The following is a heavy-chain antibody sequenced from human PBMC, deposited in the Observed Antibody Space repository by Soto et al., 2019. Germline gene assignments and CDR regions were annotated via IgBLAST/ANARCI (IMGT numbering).Heavy chain of an antibody. Sequence: QVQLVQSGAELKKPGASVKASCQASGYTFTSYAMHWVRQAPGQRLEWMGWINAGNGNTKYSQKFQGRVTITRDTSASTAYMELSSLRSEDTAVYYCARIMISSRGFDPWGQGTLVTVSS. CDR2: INAGNGNT. CDR3: ARIMISSRGFDP. J-gene: IGHJ5*02. CDR1: GYTFTSYA. V-gene: IGHV1-3*01. D-gene: IGHD3-16*01.